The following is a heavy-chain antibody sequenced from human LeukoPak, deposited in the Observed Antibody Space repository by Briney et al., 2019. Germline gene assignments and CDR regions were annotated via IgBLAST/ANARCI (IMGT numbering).Heavy chain of an antibody. V-gene: IGHV4-34*01. CDR3: ARGPVTADAFDI. CDR1: GGSFSGYY. Sequence: KPSETLSLTCAVHGGSFSGYYWSWIRQPPGKGLEWIGEINHSGSTNYNPSLKSRVTISVDTSKNQFSLKLSSVTAADTAVYYCARGPVTADAFDIWGQGTRVTVSS. D-gene: IGHD4-17*01. J-gene: IGHJ3*02. CDR2: INHSGST.